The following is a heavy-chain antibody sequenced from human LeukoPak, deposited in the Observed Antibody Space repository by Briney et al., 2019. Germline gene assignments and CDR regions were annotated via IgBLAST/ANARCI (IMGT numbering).Heavy chain of an antibody. J-gene: IGHJ4*02. CDR1: GVTVSSYG. V-gene: IGHV3-30*18. D-gene: IGHD5-12*01. CDR2: ISYDGSNK. Sequence: GRSLRLSWAASGVTVSSYGMHWVRQAPGKGLEWVAVISYDGSNKYYADSVKGRFTISRDNSKNTLYLQMNSLRAEDTAVYYCAKDGGYNWGQGTLVTVSS. CDR3: AKDGGYN.